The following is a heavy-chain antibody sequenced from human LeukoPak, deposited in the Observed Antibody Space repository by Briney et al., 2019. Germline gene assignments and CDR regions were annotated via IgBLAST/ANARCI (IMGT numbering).Heavy chain of an antibody. CDR2: MWSNESHK. J-gene: IGHJ3*01. V-gene: IGHV3-33*01. CDR3: AREGLLTSPNNAFDV. CDR1: GFTFSSYG. Sequence: GGSLRLSCAASGFTFSSYGMHWVRQRPGKGLEWVTVMWSNESHKYYADSVKGRFTVSRDSAKSTLYLQIESLKVEDTAVYYCAREGLLTSPNNAFDVWGQGIMVTVSS. D-gene: IGHD3-16*01.